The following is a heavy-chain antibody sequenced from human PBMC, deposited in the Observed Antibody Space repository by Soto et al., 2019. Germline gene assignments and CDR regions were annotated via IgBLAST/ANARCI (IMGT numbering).Heavy chain of an antibody. J-gene: IGHJ4*02. CDR3: AKAPRAYFGVVTRRPDY. CDR1: GFTFSSYA. CDR2: ISGSGGST. Sequence: PGGSLRLSCAASGFTFSSYAMSWVRQAPGKGLEWVSAISGSGGSTYYADSVKGRFTISRDNSKNTLYLQMNSLRAEDTAVYYCAKAPRAYFGVVTRRPDYWGQGTLVTVSS. D-gene: IGHD3-3*01. V-gene: IGHV3-23*01.